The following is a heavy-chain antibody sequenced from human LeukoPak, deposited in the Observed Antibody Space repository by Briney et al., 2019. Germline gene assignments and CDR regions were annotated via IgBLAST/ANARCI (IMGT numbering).Heavy chain of an antibody. D-gene: IGHD3-10*01. Sequence: SVKVSCKASGGTFSSYAISWVRQAPGQGLEWMGGIIPIFGTANYAQKFQGRVTITADESTSTAYMELSSLRSEDTAVYYCASLGLGGSGSFDYWGQGTLVTVSS. CDR3: ASLGLGGSGSFDY. CDR1: GGTFSSYA. J-gene: IGHJ4*02. V-gene: IGHV1-69*13. CDR2: IIPIFGTA.